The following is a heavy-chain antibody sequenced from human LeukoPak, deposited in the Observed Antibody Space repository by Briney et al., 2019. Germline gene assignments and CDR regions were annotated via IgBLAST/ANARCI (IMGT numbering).Heavy chain of an antibody. CDR1: GSFTSYG. CDR2: INTDNGNA. Sequence: ASVKVSCKASGSFTSYGITWARQAPGQGLEWMGWINTDNGNADYAQKFQGRVTLTTDTSPRIGYMELRSLRYDDTAVYYCAKDLQWELPRGDALDIWGQGTMVTVSS. J-gene: IGHJ3*02. CDR3: AKDLQWELPRGDALDI. D-gene: IGHD1-26*01. V-gene: IGHV1-18*01.